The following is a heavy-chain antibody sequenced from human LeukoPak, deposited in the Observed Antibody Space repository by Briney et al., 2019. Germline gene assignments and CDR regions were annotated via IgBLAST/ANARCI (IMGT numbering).Heavy chain of an antibody. D-gene: IGHD1-26*01. Sequence: ASVKVSCKASGYTFTSYGISWVRQAPGQGLEWMGWISAYNGNTNYAQKLQGRVTMTEDTSTDTAYMELSSLRSEDTAVYYCATKVGATTVTGTFDIWGQGTMVTVSS. CDR3: ATKVGATTVTGTFDI. J-gene: IGHJ3*02. CDR1: GYTFTSYG. CDR2: ISAYNGNT. V-gene: IGHV1-18*01.